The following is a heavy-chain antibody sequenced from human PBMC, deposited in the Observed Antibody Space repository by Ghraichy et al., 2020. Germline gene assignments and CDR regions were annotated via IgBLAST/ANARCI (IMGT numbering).Heavy chain of an antibody. V-gene: IGHV4-39*01. CDR1: GGSISSSSYY. J-gene: IGHJ4*02. CDR2: IYYSGTT. CDR3: ARFPGPDSSGYYYIGQRKYGYFDY. Sequence: SETLSLTCTVSGGSISSSSYYWGWIRQPPGKGLEWIGSIYYSGTTYYNPSLKSRVTISVDTSKTQFSLKLSSVTAADTAVYYCARFPGPDSSGYYYIGQRKYGYFDYWGQGTLVTVSS. D-gene: IGHD3-22*01.